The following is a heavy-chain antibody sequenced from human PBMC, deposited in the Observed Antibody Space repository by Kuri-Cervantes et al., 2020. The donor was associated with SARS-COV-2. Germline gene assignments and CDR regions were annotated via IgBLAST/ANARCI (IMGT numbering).Heavy chain of an antibody. CDR1: GFTFSSYG. CDR3: ASDLHTGGAPDGYHFYGLDV. Sequence: GGSLRLSCAASGFTFSSYGMHWVRQAPGKGLEWVAVIWYDGTNKYYVDSVKGRFTISRDNFKNTVYLQMDSLRAEDTAVYHCASDLHTGGAPDGYHFYGLDVWGQGTTVTVSS. D-gene: IGHD5-18*01. J-gene: IGHJ6*02. CDR2: IWYDGTNK. V-gene: IGHV3-33*01.